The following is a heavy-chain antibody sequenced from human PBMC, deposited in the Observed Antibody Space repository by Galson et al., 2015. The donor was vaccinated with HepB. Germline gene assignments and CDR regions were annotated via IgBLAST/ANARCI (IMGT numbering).Heavy chain of an antibody. CDR2: MSCGRSYI. CDR1: GFTFSSYG. D-gene: IGHD2-2*01. Sequence: SLRLSCAASGFTFSSYGMHWVRQAPGKGLEWVSSMSCGRSYIYYADSVKGRFTISRDNAKNSLYLQMNSLRAEDTAVYYCARDHSSASYASSASSSGRTAGCGRATAITASS. V-gene: IGHV3-21*01. CDR3: ARDHSSASYASSASSSGRTAG. J-gene: IGHJ2*01.